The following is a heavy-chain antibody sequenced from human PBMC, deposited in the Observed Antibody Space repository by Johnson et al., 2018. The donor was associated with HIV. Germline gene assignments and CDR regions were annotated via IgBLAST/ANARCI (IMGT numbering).Heavy chain of an antibody. CDR3: AREGTLGAFDI. CDR1: GFTVSKNY. CDR2: IYSGGNT. D-gene: IGHD1-1*01. Sequence: VQLVESGGGLVQPGGSLRLSCAASGFTVSKNYMTWVRQAPGKGLEWVSIIYSGGNTYYADSVKGRFTISRDNSKKTLYLHMNSLRDEDTAVYYCAREGTLGAFDIWGQGTMVTVSS. J-gene: IGHJ3*02. V-gene: IGHV3-66*01.